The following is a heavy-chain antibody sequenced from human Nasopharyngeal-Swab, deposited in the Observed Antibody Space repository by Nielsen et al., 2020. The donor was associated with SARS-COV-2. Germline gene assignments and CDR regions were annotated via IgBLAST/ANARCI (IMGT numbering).Heavy chain of an antibody. CDR2: ISSSGSTI. CDR3: ARYGGIQILTGYFDY. J-gene: IGHJ4*02. V-gene: IGHV3-11*04. CDR1: GFTFSDYY. Sequence: GESLKISCAASGFTFSDYYMSWIRQAQGKGLEWVSYISSSGSTIYYADSVKGRFTISRDNAKNSLYLQMNSLRAEDTAVYYCARYGGIQILTGYFDYWGPGTLVTVSS. D-gene: IGHD3-9*01.